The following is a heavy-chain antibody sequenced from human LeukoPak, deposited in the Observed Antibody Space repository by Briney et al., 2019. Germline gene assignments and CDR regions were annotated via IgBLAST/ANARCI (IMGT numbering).Heavy chain of an antibody. CDR2: IHPGDSNT. D-gene: IGHD2-15*01. J-gene: IGHJ4*02. CDR1: GYSFTTYW. V-gene: IGHV5-51*01. CDR3: ARYCSDASCGFFDY. Sequence: GESLKISCKGSGYSFTTYWVGWVRQMPGKGLELMGIIHPGDSNTRYSPSFQGQVTMSAGKSIRTAYLQWSSLKASDTAMYYCARYCSDASCGFFDYWGQGTLVTVSS.